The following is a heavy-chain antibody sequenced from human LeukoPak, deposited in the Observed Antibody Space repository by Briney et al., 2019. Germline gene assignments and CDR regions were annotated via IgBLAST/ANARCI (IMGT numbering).Heavy chain of an antibody. CDR2: ISSSSSYI. V-gene: IGHV3-21*01. J-gene: IGHJ4*02. D-gene: IGHD5-24*01. CDR1: GFTFSSYS. CDR3: AIDRTVEMAAFDY. Sequence: GGSLRLSCAASGFTFSSYSMNWVRQAPGKGLEWVSSISSSSSYIYYADSVKGRFTISRDNAKNSLYLQMNSLRAEDTAVYYCAIDRTVEMAAFDYWGQGTLVTVSS.